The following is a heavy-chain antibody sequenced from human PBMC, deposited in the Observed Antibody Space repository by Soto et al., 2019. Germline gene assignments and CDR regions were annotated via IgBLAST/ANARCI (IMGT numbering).Heavy chain of an antibody. V-gene: IGHV3-13*01. CDR2: IGNAGDT. D-gene: IGHD5-18*01. J-gene: IGHJ6*02. CDR1: GFTFSSYH. Sequence: GGSLRLSCAASGFTFSSYHMHWVRQAPGKGLKWVSAIGNAGDTYYAGSVKGRFTISRDNSKNTLYLQMNSLRAEDTAVYYCAKDRKAAMVPPRYYYYGMDVWGQGTTVTVSS. CDR3: AKDRKAAMVPPRYYYYGMDV.